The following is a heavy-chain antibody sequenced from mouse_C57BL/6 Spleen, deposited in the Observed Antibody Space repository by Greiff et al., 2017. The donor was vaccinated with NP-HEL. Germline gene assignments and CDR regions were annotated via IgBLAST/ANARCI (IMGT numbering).Heavy chain of an antibody. V-gene: IGHV1-59*01. CDR3: ASTVPKRPWFAY. CDR1: GYTFTSYW. J-gene: IGHJ3*01. CDR2: IDPSDSYT. Sequence: QVQLQQPGAELVRPGTSVKLSCKASGYTFTSYWMHWVKQRPGQGLEWIGVIDPSDSYTNYNQKFKGKATLTVDTSSSTAYMQLSSLTSEDSAVYYCASTVPKRPWFAYWGQGTLVTVSA. D-gene: IGHD1-1*01.